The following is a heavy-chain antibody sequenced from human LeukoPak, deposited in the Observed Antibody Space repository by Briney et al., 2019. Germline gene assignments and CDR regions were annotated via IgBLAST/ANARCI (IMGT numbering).Heavy chain of an antibody. D-gene: IGHD4-23*01. CDR2: IYTSGST. CDR1: GGSITSYY. V-gene: IGHV4-4*09. Sequence: SETLSLTCTVSGGSITSYYWSWIRQPPGKGLEWIGYIYTSGSTNYNPSLKSRVTISVDTSKNQFSLKLSSVTAADTAVYYCARSDYGGNQYYFDYWGQGTLVTVSS. CDR3: ARSDYGGNQYYFDY. J-gene: IGHJ4*02.